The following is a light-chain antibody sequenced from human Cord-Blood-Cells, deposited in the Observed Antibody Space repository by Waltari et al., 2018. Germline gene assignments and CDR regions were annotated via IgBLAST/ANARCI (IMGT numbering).Light chain of an antibody. Sequence: SYELTQPPSVSVSPGQTARITCSGDALPKQYAYCYQQKPGQAPVLVIYKDSERPSWIPERFSGSSSGTTVTLTISGVQAEDEADYYCQSADSSGTYWVFGGGTKLTVL. CDR1: ALPKQY. V-gene: IGLV3-25*03. CDR2: KDS. CDR3: QSADSSGTYWV. J-gene: IGLJ3*02.